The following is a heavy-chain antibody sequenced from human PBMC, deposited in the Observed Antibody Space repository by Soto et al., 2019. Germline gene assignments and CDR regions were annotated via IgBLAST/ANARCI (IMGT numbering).Heavy chain of an antibody. CDR3: ARNYYDSSGYFLDWFDP. Sequence: GGSLRLSCAASGFTFSSYSMNWVRQAPGKGLEWVSYISSSSSTIYYADSVKGRFTISRDNAKNSLYLQMNSLRDEDTAVYYCARNYYDSSGYFLDWFDPWGQGTLVTVS. CDR2: ISSSSSTI. D-gene: IGHD3-22*01. CDR1: GFTFSSYS. J-gene: IGHJ5*02. V-gene: IGHV3-48*02.